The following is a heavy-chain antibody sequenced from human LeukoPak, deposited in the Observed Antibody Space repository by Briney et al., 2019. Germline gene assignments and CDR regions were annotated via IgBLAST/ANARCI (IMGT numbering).Heavy chain of an antibody. J-gene: IGHJ6*02. CDR2: ISSSSGTI. Sequence: PGGSLRLSCAASGFTFSSYSMNWVRQAPGKGLEWVSYISSSSGTIYYADSVKGRLTISRDNAKNSLYLQMNSLRPEDTAVYYCARVASYGMDVWGQGTTVTVSS. V-gene: IGHV3-48*01. CDR1: GFTFSSYS. CDR3: ARVASYGMDV.